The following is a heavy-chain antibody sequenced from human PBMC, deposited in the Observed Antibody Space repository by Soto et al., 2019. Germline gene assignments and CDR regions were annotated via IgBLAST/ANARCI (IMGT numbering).Heavy chain of an antibody. CDR1: GGSISSGGYY. D-gene: IGHD6-13*01. CDR3: ARDLSVVAAAGTGGSYYYYYGMDV. V-gene: IGHV4-31*03. Sequence: SETLSLTCTVSGGSISSGGYYWSWIRQHPGKGLEWIGYIYYSGSTYHNPSLKSRVTISVDTSKNQFSLKLSSVTAADTAVYYCARDLSVVAAAGTGGSYYYYYGMDVWGQGTTVTVSS. J-gene: IGHJ6*02. CDR2: IYYSGST.